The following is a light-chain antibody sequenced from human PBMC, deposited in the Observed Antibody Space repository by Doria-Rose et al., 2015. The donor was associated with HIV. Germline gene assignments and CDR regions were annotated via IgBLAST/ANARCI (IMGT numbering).Light chain of an antibody. V-gene: IGKV4-1*01. CDR1: QSLLYTSKNY. CDR2: CAS. J-gene: IGKJ3*01. Sequence: TQSPESLGMSLGDRATLNCKSNQSLLYTSKNYLAWYQQKPGQPPKLLIYCASTRQSGVPARFSGSGSGTDFTLTISSLEAEDVAVYYCQQYYDTPSFGPGTTVDIK. CDR3: QQYYDTPS.